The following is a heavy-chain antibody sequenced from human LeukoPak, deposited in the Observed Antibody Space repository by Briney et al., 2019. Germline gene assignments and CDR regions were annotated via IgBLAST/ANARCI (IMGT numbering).Heavy chain of an antibody. CDR3: ASGGSSSWYENWFDP. J-gene: IGHJ5*02. D-gene: IGHD6-13*01. CDR2: ISSSSSTI. Sequence: GGSLRLSCAASGFTFSSYSMNWVRQAPGKGLEWVSYISSSSSTIYHADSVKGRFTISRDNAKNSLYLQMNSLRDEDTAVYYCASGGSSSWYENWFDPWGQGTLVTVSS. V-gene: IGHV3-48*02. CDR1: GFTFSSYS.